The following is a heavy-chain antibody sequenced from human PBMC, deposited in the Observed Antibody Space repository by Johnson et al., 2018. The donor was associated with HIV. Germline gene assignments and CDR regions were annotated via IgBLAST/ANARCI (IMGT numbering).Heavy chain of an antibody. J-gene: IGHJ3*01. CDR1: GLSVSYGY. Sequence: VQLVESGGGLIQPGGSLRLSCAASGLSVSYGYMTWVRQAPGKGLEWVSVIYSGGNTYYTDSVKGRFTISRDNSDNTMYLQMKRLRDEDTAVYSCARAPHDAFDVWGQGTMVTVSS. CDR3: ARAPHDAFDV. V-gene: IGHV3-53*01. CDR2: IYSGGNT.